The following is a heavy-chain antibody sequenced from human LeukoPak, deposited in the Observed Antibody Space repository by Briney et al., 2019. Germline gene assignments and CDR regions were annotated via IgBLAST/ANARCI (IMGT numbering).Heavy chain of an antibody. CDR3: ARAISHCSGGSCYSEYFDY. D-gene: IGHD2-15*01. CDR1: GGSFSGYY. V-gene: IGHV4-34*01. Sequence: SETLSLTCAVYGGSFSGYYWSWIRQPPGKGLEWIGEINHSGSTNYNPSHKSRVTISVDTSKNQFSLKLSSVTAADTAVYYCARAISHCSGGSCYSEYFDYWGQGTLVTVSS. CDR2: INHSGST. J-gene: IGHJ4*02.